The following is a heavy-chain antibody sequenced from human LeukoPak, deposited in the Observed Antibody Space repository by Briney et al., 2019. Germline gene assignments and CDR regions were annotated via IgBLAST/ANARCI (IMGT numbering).Heavy chain of an antibody. CDR3: AAYRQVLLPFES. V-gene: IGHV3-48*03. D-gene: IGHD2-8*02. CDR1: GFTFSSYE. Sequence: GGSLRLSCAASGFTFSSYEMNWVRQAPGKGLEWVSYISSSGSTIYYADSVKGRFTISRDNAKNSLYLQMNSLRAEDTAIYYCAAYRQVLLPFESWGQGTLVTVSS. J-gene: IGHJ4*02. CDR2: ISSSGSTI.